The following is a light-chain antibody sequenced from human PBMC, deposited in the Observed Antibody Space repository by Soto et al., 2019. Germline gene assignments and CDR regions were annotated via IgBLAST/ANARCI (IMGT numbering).Light chain of an antibody. CDR2: GAS. CDR1: QSVSSSY. J-gene: IGKJ4*01. V-gene: IGKV3-15*01. CDR3: QQYNNWPLT. Sequence: EIVLTQSPGPLSLSPGERATLSCRASQSVSSSYLAWYQQKPGQAPRLLIYGASSRATGIPARFSGSGSGTEFTLTISSLQSEDFAVYYCQQYNNWPLTFGGGTKVDIK.